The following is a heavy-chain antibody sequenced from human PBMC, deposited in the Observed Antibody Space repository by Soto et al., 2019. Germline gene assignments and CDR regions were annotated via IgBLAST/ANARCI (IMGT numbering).Heavy chain of an antibody. J-gene: IGHJ6*02. CDR3: GRAHRDLQQLVHYYYSMDV. CDR2: IHYSGST. Sequence: SETLSLTCTVCADCISRGDYYWSWIRQPPGKGLEWIGYIHYSGSTYHNPSLKSRVTISVDTSKNQFSLKLTSVTAADTAVYYCGRAHRDLQQLVHYYYSMDVWGQGTTVTVSS. CDR1: ADCISRGDYY. V-gene: IGHV4-30-4*01. D-gene: IGHD6-13*01.